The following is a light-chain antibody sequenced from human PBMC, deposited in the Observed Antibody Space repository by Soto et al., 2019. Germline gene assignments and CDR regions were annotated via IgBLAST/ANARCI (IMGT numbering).Light chain of an antibody. CDR3: SPYAGSTFYV. V-gene: IGLV2-8*01. Sequence: QSALTQPPSASGSPGQSVTISCTGTSSDVGGYNYVSWYQQHPGKAPKLMIYEVSKRPSGVPDRFSGSKSGNTASLTVSGLQAEDEADYYCSPYAGSTFYVFGTGTKLTVL. CDR2: EVS. CDR1: SSDVGGYNY. J-gene: IGLJ1*01.